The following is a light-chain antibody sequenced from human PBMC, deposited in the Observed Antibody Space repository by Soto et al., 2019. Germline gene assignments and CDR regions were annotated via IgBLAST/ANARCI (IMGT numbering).Light chain of an antibody. CDR1: SSNIGSNT. V-gene: IGLV1-44*01. CDR2: SNN. CDR3: AAWDDSLNGLVV. Sequence: QPVLTQPPSASGTPGQRVTISCSGSSSNIGSNTVNWYQQLPGTAPKLLIYSNNQRPSGVPDRFSGSKSGNSASLAISGLQSEDEADYYCAAWDDSLNGLVVFGGGTKLTVL. J-gene: IGLJ2*01.